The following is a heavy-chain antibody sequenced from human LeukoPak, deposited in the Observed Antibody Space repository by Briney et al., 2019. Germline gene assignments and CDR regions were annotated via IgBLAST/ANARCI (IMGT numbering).Heavy chain of an antibody. CDR1: GGSISSSSYY. V-gene: IGHV4-39*07. CDR3: ARVGYSADY. J-gene: IGHJ4*02. Sequence: SGTLSLTCTVSGGSISSSSYYWGWIRQPPGKGLEWIGSIYYSGSTYYNPSLKSRVTISVDTSKNQFSLKLSSVTAADTAVYYCARVGYSADYWGQGTLVTVSS. D-gene: IGHD6-13*01. CDR2: IYYSGST.